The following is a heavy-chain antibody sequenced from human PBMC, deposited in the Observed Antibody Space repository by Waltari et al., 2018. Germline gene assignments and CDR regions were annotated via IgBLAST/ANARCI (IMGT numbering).Heavy chain of an antibody. CDR3: AKTVSSAFSWNGGFDY. D-gene: IGHD1-1*01. V-gene: IGHV3-9*01. Sequence: EVQLVESGGGLVQPGRSLRLSCAASGFPFEDYAMTWVRQAPGKGLEWVSGISAHSDSRGYADSVKGRFTISRDNAKNSLYLQMNALRPEDTALYYCAKTVSSAFSWNGGFDYWGQGTLLTVSS. J-gene: IGHJ4*02. CDR1: GFPFEDYA. CDR2: ISAHSDSR.